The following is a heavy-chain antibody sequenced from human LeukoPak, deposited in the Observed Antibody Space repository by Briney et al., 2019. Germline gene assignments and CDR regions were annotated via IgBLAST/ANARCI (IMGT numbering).Heavy chain of an antibody. CDR1: GFPFSTYS. CDR3: TNFKPPAPDALDI. D-gene: IGHD1-14*01. V-gene: IGHV3-48*01. J-gene: IGHJ3*02. Sequence: GGSLRLSCIASGFPFSTYSMNWVRQAPGRGLEWLSYISGSGSAVYYADSVKGRFTISRDNARNSVSLQMDSLRPEDTAVYYCTNFKPPAPDALDIWGQGTVVTVS. CDR2: ISGSGSAV.